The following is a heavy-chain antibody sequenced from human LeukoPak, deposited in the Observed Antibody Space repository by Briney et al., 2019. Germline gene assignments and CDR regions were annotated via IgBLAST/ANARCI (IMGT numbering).Heavy chain of an antibody. Sequence: GGSLRLSCAASGFTFSNAWMSWVRQAPGKGLGWVGRIKSKTDGGTTDYAAPVKGRFTISRDDSKNTLYLQMNSLKTEDTAVYYCTTDRGPEAFDIWGQGTMVTVSS. J-gene: IGHJ3*02. CDR1: GFTFSNAW. CDR2: IKSKTDGGTT. V-gene: IGHV3-15*01. D-gene: IGHD3-10*01. CDR3: TTDRGPEAFDI.